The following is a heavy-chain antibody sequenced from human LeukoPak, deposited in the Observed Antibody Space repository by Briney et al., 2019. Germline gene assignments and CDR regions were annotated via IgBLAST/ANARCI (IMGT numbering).Heavy chain of an antibody. J-gene: IGHJ4*02. Sequence: GESLKISCKGSGYSFTSYWIGWVRQMPGKGLEWMGIIYPGGSDTRYSPSFQGQVTISADKSISTAYLQWSSLKASDTAMYYCQSYSSSSGVDYWGQGTLVTVSS. CDR2: IYPGGSDT. D-gene: IGHD6-6*01. CDR1: GYSFTSYW. CDR3: QSYSSSSGVDY. V-gene: IGHV5-51*01.